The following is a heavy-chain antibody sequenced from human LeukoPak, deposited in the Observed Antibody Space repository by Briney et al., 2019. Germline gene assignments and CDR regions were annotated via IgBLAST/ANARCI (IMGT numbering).Heavy chain of an antibody. CDR3: AKKDFRSGYYGSS. D-gene: IGHD3-3*01. CDR2: IRYDGSNK. CDR1: GFTFSSYG. Sequence: GGSLRLSCAASGFTFSSYGMHWVRQAPGKGLEWVAFIRYDGSNKYYADSVKGRFTFSRDNSKNTLYLQMNSLRAEDTAVYYCAKKDFRSGYYGSSWGQGTLVTVSS. V-gene: IGHV3-30*02. J-gene: IGHJ5*02.